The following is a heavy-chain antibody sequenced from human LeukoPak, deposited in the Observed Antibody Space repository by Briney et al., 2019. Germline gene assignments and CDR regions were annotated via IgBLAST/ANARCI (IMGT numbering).Heavy chain of an antibody. Sequence: SVKVSCKASGGTFSSYAISWVRQAPGQGLEWMGRIIPIFGIANYAQKFQGRVTITADKSTSTAYMELSSLRSEDTAVYYCAETGDLYYYYGMDVWGQGTTVTVSS. CDR2: IIPIFGIA. D-gene: IGHD7-27*01. J-gene: IGHJ6*02. V-gene: IGHV1-69*04. CDR3: AETGDLYYYYGMDV. CDR1: GGTFSSYA.